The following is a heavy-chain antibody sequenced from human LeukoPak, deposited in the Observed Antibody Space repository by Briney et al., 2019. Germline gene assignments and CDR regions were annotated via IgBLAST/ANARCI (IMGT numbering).Heavy chain of an antibody. Sequence: KPSETLSLTCTVSGGSISSGDYYWSWIRQPPGKGLEWIGYIYYSGSTYYNPSLQSRVTISVDTSKNQFSLKLSSVTAADTAVYYCARGVRYYGSGSFHFDYWGQGTLVTVSS. J-gene: IGHJ4*02. V-gene: IGHV4-30-4*01. D-gene: IGHD3-10*01. CDR3: ARGVRYYGSGSFHFDY. CDR2: IYYSGST. CDR1: GGSISSGDYY.